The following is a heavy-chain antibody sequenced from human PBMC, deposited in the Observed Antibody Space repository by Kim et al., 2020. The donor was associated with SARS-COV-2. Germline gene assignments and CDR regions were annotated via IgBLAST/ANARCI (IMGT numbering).Heavy chain of an antibody. D-gene: IGHD1-26*01. V-gene: IGHV1-2*06. J-gene: IGHJ4*02. CDR1: GYTFTGYY. CDR3: ATLGVGANPFDY. Sequence: ASVKVSCKASGYTFTGYYMHWVRQAPGQGLEWMGRINPNSGGTNYAQKFQGRVTMTRDTSISTAYMELSRLRSDDTAVYYCATLGVGANPFDYWGQGTLVTVSS. CDR2: INPNSGGT.